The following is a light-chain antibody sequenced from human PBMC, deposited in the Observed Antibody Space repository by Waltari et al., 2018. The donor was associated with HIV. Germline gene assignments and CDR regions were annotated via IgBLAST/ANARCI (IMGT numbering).Light chain of an antibody. CDR3: LSWDDSLRVWV. Sequence: QSVVTQPPSASGTPGQRVTISCSGSSSNIGSNYVYWYQQLPGTAPKLLIHRNNQRPSGVPDRFSASKSCTSASLAISGLRSEDEADYYCLSWDDSLRVWVFGGGTKVTVL. CDR1: SSNIGSNY. J-gene: IGLJ3*02. V-gene: IGLV1-47*01. CDR2: RNN.